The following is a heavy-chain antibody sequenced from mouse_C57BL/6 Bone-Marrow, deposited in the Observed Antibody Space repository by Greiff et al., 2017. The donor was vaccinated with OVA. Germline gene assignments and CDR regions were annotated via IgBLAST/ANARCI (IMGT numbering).Heavy chain of an antibody. Sequence: QVQLQQSDAELVKPGASVKISCKVSGYTFTDHTIHWMKQRPEQGLEWIGYIYPRDGSSKYNENFKGKATLTADKSSRTASMQLHRLTSEDTAVYFYARNYYGPFPYWGQGTLVTVSA. D-gene: IGHD1-1*01. J-gene: IGHJ3*01. CDR3: ARNYYGPFPY. CDR1: GYTFTDHT. CDR2: IYPRDGSS. V-gene: IGHV1-78*01.